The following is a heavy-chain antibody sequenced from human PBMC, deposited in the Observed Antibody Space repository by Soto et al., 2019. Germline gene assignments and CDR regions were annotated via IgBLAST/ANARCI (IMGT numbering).Heavy chain of an antibody. CDR3: ARVGLLWFGESERYGMDV. Sequence: ASGKVSCKASGYTFTSYCISWVREAPGQGLEWMGWISAYNGNTNYAQKLQGRVTMTTDTSTSTAYMELRSLRSDDTAVYYCARVGLLWFGESERYGMDVWGQGTTVTVSS. CDR1: GYTFTSYC. CDR2: ISAYNGNT. V-gene: IGHV1-18*01. D-gene: IGHD3-10*01. J-gene: IGHJ6*02.